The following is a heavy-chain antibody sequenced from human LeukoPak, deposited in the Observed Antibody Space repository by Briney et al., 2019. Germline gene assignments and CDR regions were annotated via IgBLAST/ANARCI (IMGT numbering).Heavy chain of an antibody. J-gene: IGHJ5*02. Sequence: SQTLSLTCAISGDSVSSNSAAWNWIRQSPSRGLEWLGRTYYRSKWYNDYAVSVKSRITINPDTSKNQFSLQLNSVTPEDTAVYYCARDQWQQLVVDNWFDPWGQGTLVTVSS. D-gene: IGHD6-13*01. CDR1: GDSVSSNSAA. CDR3: ARDQWQQLVVDNWFDP. CDR2: TYYRSKWYN. V-gene: IGHV6-1*01.